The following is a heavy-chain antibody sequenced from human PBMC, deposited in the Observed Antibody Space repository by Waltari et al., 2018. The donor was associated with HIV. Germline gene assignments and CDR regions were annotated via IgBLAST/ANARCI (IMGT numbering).Heavy chain of an antibody. CDR2: INAANGNT. CDR3: VRDMSDTPVGPEMDV. CDR1: GYSFTRYP. V-gene: IGHV1-3*01. D-gene: IGHD5-18*01. Sequence: QVQFEQSGAEVKKPGASVKVSCKTSGYSFTRYPMHWVRQAPGQRLEWMGWINAANGNTKYSQKFQDRVTISSDTSASTAYLELRRLRPEDTAVYYCVRDMSDTPVGPEMDVWGQGTTVTVSS. J-gene: IGHJ6*02.